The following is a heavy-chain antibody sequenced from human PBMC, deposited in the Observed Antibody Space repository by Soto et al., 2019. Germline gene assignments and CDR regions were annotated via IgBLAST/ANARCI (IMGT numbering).Heavy chain of an antibody. CDR2: ILSKAGNYAT. J-gene: IGHJ4*02. CDR3: IRGGSPYYYDY. Sequence: EVQLVESGGGLVQPGGSLKLSCAASGFIFSGSAVHGVRQASGKGLEWVGRILSKAGNYATAYPASMKGRFTISRDDSENTAFLQMNSLKTEDTAVYYCIRGGSPYYYDYCGQGTLVAVSS. CDR1: GFIFSGSA. V-gene: IGHV3-73*01.